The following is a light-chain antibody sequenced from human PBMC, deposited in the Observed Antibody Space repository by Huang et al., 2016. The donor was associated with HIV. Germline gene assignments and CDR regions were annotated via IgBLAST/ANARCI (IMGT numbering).Light chain of an antibody. V-gene: IGKV1-8*01. J-gene: IGKJ4*01. CDR1: PDIGSS. CDR3: QHSDGLSPLT. Sequence: AIRMTQSPSSLSASTGDRVTITCRASPDIGSSLAWYQQRPGKAPVLLSYDASTLQRGVPSRFTGSGSRTVFTLTIACLQVEDVATYFCQHSDGLSPLTFGGGTKVDIK. CDR2: DAS.